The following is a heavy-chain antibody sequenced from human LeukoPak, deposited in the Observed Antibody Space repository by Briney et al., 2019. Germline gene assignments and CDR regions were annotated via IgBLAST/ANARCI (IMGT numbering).Heavy chain of an antibody. CDR1: GFTFSSYA. D-gene: IGHD6-6*01. CDR3: AREAIAALRSSMFDY. Sequence: GGSLRLSCAASGFTFSSYAMHWVRQAPGKGLEWVAVISYDGSNKYYADSVKGRFTISRDNSKNTLYLQMNSLRAEDTAVYYCAREAIAALRSSMFDYWGQGTLVTVSS. CDR2: ISYDGSNK. J-gene: IGHJ4*02. V-gene: IGHV3-30*04.